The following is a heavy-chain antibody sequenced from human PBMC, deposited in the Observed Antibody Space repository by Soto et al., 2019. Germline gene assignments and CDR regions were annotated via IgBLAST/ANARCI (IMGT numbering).Heavy chain of an antibody. CDR3: TRDGTLYDSSAYYYLY. J-gene: IGHJ4*02. Sequence: VKVSCKASGGTFSRYGISWVRQAPGQGLEWMGGIIPMFAKANYAQKFQDRVTITADESTGTAYMELRSLRFEDTAVYYCTRDGTLYDSSAYYYLYWGQGTLVTVSS. V-gene: IGHV1-69*13. D-gene: IGHD3-22*01. CDR2: IIPMFAKA. CDR1: GGTFSRYG.